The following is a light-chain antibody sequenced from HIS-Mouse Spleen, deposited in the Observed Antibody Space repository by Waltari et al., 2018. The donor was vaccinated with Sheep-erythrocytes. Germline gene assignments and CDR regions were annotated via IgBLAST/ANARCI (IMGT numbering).Light chain of an antibody. Sequence: DMGMTQSPPPLPVTLGEPASFSSRSSQSPLHSNGYNYLDWYLQKPGQSPQLLFYLVSHRASGVPDRFSGSGSGTDFTLKISRVEAEDVGVYYCMQALQTPRTFGQGTKVEIK. CDR2: LVS. V-gene: IGKV2-28*01. CDR1: QSPLHSNGYNY. CDR3: MQALQTPRT. J-gene: IGKJ1*01.